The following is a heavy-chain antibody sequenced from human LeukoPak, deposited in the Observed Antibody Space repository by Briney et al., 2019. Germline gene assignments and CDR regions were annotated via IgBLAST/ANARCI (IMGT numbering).Heavy chain of an antibody. D-gene: IGHD1-26*01. Sequence: GSPTLSCAASGFTFSGSAIHWVRQSSGKGLEWVGQIDKKDKGYATATAYAASVKGRFTISRDDSINTAYLQMKSLKTEDTALYYCTRDSGTYNWFDPWGQRTMAADSS. V-gene: IGHV3-73*01. J-gene: IGHJ5*02. CDR3: TRDSGTYNWFDP. CDR2: IDKKDKGYATAT. CDR1: GFTFSGSA.